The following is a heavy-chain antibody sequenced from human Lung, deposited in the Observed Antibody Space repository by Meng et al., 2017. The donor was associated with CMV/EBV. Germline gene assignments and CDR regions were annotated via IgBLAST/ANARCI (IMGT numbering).Heavy chain of an antibody. CDR3: ARDNEDPEGYQLPYKRESWFDP. J-gene: IGHJ5*02. CDR1: GYTFTSYY. CDR2: INPSGGST. V-gene: IGHV1-46*01. D-gene: IGHD2-2*02. Sequence: ASVXVSXKASGYTFTSYYMHWVRQAPGQGLEWMGIINPSGGSTSYAQKFQGRVTMTRDTSTSTVYMELSSLRSEDTAVYYCARDNEDPEGYQLPYKRESWFDPWGQGTXVTVSS.